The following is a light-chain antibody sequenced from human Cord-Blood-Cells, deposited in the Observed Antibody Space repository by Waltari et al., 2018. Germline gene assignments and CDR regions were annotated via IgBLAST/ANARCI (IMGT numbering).Light chain of an antibody. Sequence: QSALTPPDSVSASPGQSITISCTGTSSDAGSYNLVPWYQQHPGKAPKLIIYEGSKRPSGVSNRFSGSRSGNTASLTISGLQAEDEADYYCCSYAGSSTWVFGGGTKLTVL. J-gene: IGLJ3*02. V-gene: IGLV2-23*01. CDR3: CSYAGSSTWV. CDR2: EGS. CDR1: SSDAGSYNL.